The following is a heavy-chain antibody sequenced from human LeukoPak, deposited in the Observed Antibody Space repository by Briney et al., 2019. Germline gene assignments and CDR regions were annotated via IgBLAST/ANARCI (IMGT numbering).Heavy chain of an antibody. J-gene: IGHJ5*02. CDR3: ARSMVRGVDWFDP. D-gene: IGHD3-10*01. V-gene: IGHV4-39*01. CDR2: IYYSGST. CDR1: GGSISSSSYY. Sequence: SETLSLTCTVSGGSISSSSYYWGWLRQPPGKGLEWIGSIYYSGSTYYNPSLKSRVTISVDTSKDQFSLKLSSVTAADMAVYYCARSMVRGVDWFDPWGQGTLVTVSS.